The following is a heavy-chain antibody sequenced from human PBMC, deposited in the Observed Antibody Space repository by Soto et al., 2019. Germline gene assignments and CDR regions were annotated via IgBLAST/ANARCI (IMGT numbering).Heavy chain of an antibody. CDR3: ARDRMGDDYFDY. CDR2: IKQDGDKK. Sequence: GGSLRLSCAASGFDFSYFWRAWIRQAPGKGLEWVANIKQDGDKKYYVDSVEGRFTISRDNAKNSLYLQMDSLRAEDTALYFCARDRMGDDYFDYLGPGTQVTVSS. CDR1: GFDFSYFW. J-gene: IGHJ4*02. V-gene: IGHV3-7*01. D-gene: IGHD3-16*01.